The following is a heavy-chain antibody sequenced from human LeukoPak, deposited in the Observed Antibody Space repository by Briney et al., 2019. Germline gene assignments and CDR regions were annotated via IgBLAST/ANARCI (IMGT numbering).Heavy chain of an antibody. D-gene: IGHD3-10*01. J-gene: IGHJ3*02. CDR1: GYSFTSYW. CDR3: ARHPYGSGSYLDAFDI. V-gene: IGHV5-51*01. CDR2: IYPGDSDT. Sequence: GESLKISCKGSGYSFTSYWIGWVRQMPGKGLEGMGIIYPGDSDTRYSPSFQGQVTISADKSISTAYLQWSSLKASDTAMYYCARHPYGSGSYLDAFDIWGQGTMVTVSS.